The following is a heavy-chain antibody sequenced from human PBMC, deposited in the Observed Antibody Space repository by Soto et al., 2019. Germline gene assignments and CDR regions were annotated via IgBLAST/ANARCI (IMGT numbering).Heavy chain of an antibody. V-gene: IGHV3-30-3*01. J-gene: IGHJ6*02. CDR3: ARGEAAADYYYYGMDV. Sequence: GGSLRLSCAASGFNFSSYAMHWVRQAPGKGLEWVAVISYDGSNKYYADSVKGRFTISRDNSKNTLYLQMNSLRAEDTAVYYCARGEAAADYYYYGMDVWGQGTTVTVSS. CDR1: GFNFSSYA. CDR2: ISYDGSNK. D-gene: IGHD6-13*01.